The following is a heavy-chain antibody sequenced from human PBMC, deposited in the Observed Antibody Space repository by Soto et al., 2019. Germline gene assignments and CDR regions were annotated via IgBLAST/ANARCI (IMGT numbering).Heavy chain of an antibody. CDR1: GYTFTGYY. Sequence: GAPVKVSCKASGYTFTGYYMHWARQAPGQGLEWMGWINPNSGGTNYAQKFQGRVTMTRDTSISTAYMELSRLRSDDTAVYYCARGGSGGSCYFPCYYYYGMDVWGQGTTVTVSS. V-gene: IGHV1-2*02. J-gene: IGHJ6*02. D-gene: IGHD2-15*01. CDR3: ARGGSGGSCYFPCYYYYGMDV. CDR2: INPNSGGT.